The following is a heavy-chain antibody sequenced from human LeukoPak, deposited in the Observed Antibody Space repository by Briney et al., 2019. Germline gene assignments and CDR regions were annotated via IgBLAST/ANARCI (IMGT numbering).Heavy chain of an antibody. J-gene: IGHJ3*02. D-gene: IGHD6-13*01. CDR3: ARDPGYSSSGGAFDI. CDR2: IISDGTGT. CDR1: GFTFSSFW. V-gene: IGHV3-74*01. Sequence: GSLRLSCAASGFTFSSFWMHWVRQAPGKGLVWVSRIISDGTGTSYADSVKGRFTISRDNAKNTLYLQLNSLRADDTAVYYCARDPGYSSSGGAFDIWGQGTMVTVSS.